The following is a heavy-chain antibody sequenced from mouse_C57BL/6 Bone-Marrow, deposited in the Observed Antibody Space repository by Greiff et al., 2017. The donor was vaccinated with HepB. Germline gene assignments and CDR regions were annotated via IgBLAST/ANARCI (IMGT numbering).Heavy chain of an antibody. V-gene: IGHV6-3*01. D-gene: IGHD2-3*01. CDR3: TGGRWLLDAY. J-gene: IGHJ3*01. Sequence: EVKLMESGGGLVQPGGSMKLSCVASGFTFSNYWMNWVRQSPEKGLEWVAQIRLKSDNYATHYAESVKGRFTISRDDSKSSVYLQMNNLRAEDTGIYYCTGGRWLLDAYWGQGTLVTVSA. CDR2: IRLKSDNYAT. CDR1: GFTFSNYW.